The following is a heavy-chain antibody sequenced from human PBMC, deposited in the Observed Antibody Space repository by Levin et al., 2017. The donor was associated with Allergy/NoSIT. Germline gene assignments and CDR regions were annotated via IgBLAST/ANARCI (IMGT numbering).Heavy chain of an antibody. D-gene: IGHD6-19*01. CDR2: IYPADSET. Sequence: KVSCKASAYTFSTYWIGWVRQTPGKGLEWMGIIYPADSETRYSPSFQGQVTTSVDKSISTAYLQWSSLKASDTAMYYCARLERKEKYNNGGGYASWGQVTLVTVSS. J-gene: IGHJ5*02. CDR3: ARLERKEKYNNGGGYAS. V-gene: IGHV5-51*01. CDR1: AYTFSTYW.